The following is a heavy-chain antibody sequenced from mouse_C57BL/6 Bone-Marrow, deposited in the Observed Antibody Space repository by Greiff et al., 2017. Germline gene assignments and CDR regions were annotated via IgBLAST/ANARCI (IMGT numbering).Heavy chain of an antibody. V-gene: IGHV10-3*01. D-gene: IGHD1-1*01. Sequence: EVKLMESGGGLVQPKGSLKLSCAASGFTFNTYAMHWVRQAPGKGLEWVARISSKSSNYATYYADSVKDRFTISRDDSQSMIELQMNKLKTENTAMYYGVRDTITTVIGRRDYTIDYWGQGTTVTVSS. CDR3: VRDTITTVIGRRDYTIDY. CDR2: ISSKSSNYAT. J-gene: IGHJ4*01. CDR1: GFTFNTYA.